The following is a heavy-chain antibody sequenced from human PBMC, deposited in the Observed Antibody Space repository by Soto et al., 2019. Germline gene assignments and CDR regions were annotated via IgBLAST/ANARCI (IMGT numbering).Heavy chain of an antibody. CDR2: LFYSGST. V-gene: IGHV4-59*01. CDR1: GGRISNYY. J-gene: IGHJ6*02. Sequence: QVQLQESGPGLVKPSETLSLTCSVSGGRISNYYWSWVRQPPGKGLEWIGYLFYSGSTTYNPSLKSRVTMSADTSKNQFSLILSSVTAADTAVYYCARADPDCTGGSCYCMDVWGQGTTVSVPS. D-gene: IGHD2-15*01. CDR3: ARADPDCTGGSCYCMDV.